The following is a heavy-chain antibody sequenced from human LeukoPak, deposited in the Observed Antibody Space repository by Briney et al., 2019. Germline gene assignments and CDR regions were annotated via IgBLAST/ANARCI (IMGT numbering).Heavy chain of an antibody. V-gene: IGHV3-21*01. D-gene: IGHD3-10*01. Sequence: PGGSLRLSCAASGFTFSSYSMNWVRQAPGKGLEWVSSISSSSSYTYYADSVKGRFTISRDNAKNSLYLQMNSLRAEDTAVYYCARDLSGSYPVLDYWGQGTLVTVSS. CDR3: ARDLSGSYPVLDY. J-gene: IGHJ4*02. CDR2: ISSSSSYT. CDR1: GFTFSSYS.